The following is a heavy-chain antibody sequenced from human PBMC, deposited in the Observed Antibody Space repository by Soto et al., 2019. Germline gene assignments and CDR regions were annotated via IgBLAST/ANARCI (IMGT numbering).Heavy chain of an antibody. CDR3: ASIPMTTVSLVMDV. Sequence: WASVKVSCKASGYTFTSYAMHWVRQAPGQRLEWMGWINAGNGNTKYSQKFQGRVTITRDTSASTAYMELSSLRSEDTAVYYCASIPMTTVSLVMDVWGQGTTVTVSS. D-gene: IGHD4-4*01. CDR1: GYTFTSYA. J-gene: IGHJ6*02. CDR2: INAGNGNT. V-gene: IGHV1-3*01.